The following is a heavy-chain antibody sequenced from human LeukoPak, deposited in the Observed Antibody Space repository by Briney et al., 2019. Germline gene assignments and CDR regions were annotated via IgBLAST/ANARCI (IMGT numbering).Heavy chain of an antibody. CDR1: GYSISSGYY. CDR3: ASITMVRGVPHYFDY. CDR2: IYHSGST. V-gene: IGHV4-38-2*02. D-gene: IGHD3-10*01. Sequence: SETLSLTCTVSGYSISSGYYWGWIRQPPGKGLEWIGSIYHSGSTYYNPSLKSRVTISVDTSKNQFSLKLSSVTAADTAVYYCASITMVRGVPHYFDYWGQGTLVTVSS. J-gene: IGHJ4*02.